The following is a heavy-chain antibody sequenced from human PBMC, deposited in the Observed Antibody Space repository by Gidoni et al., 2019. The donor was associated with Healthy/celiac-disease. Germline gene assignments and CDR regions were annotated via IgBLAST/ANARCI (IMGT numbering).Heavy chain of an antibody. CDR2: PYYRSKWYN. J-gene: IGHJ6*03. D-gene: IGHD2-2*01. V-gene: IGHV6-1*01. CDR3: ARGVPAATYYYYYYMDV. CDR1: GDSVSSNSAA. Sequence: QVQLQQSGPGLVKPSQTLSLTCAISGDSVSSNSAAWNWIRQSPSRGLEWLGRPYYRSKWYNDYAVSVKSRITINPDTSKNQFSLQLNSVTPEDTAVYYCARGVPAATYYYYYYMDVWGKGTTVTVSS.